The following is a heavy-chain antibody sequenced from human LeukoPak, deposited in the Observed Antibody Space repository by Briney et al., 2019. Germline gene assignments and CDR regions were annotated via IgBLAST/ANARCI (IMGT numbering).Heavy chain of an antibody. CDR3: ARHSGSRDGFDI. D-gene: IGHD1-26*01. CDR1: GGSLSSFY. Sequence: PSETLSLTCTVSGGSLSSFYWSWIRQPPGKGLEWIGYIYYSGSTNYNPSLKSRVTISVDTSKNQSSLKLSSVTVADTAVYYCARHSGSRDGFDIWGQGTMVTVSS. J-gene: IGHJ3*02. V-gene: IGHV4-59*08. CDR2: IYYSGST.